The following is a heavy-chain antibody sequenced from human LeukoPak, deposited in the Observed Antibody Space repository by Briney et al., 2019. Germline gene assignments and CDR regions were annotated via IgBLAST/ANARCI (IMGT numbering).Heavy chain of an antibody. Sequence: GGSLRLSCAASGFTFSSYSLNWVRQAPGKGLEWVSSISISSNYIYYADSVKGRFTISRDNSNNSLYLQMNSLRAEDTALYYCARRVQYYFDYWGQGTLVTVSS. V-gene: IGHV3-21*01. J-gene: IGHJ4*02. CDR2: ISISSNYI. CDR3: ARRVQYYFDY. CDR1: GFTFSSYS.